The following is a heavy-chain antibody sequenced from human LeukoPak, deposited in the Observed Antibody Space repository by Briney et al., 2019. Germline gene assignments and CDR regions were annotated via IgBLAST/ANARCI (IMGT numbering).Heavy chain of an antibody. J-gene: IGHJ4*02. CDR1: GGSISSSSYY. CDR2: IYYSGGT. V-gene: IGHV4-39*07. D-gene: IGHD6-19*01. CDR3: ARVRSSGWGKNFDY. Sequence: SETLSLTCTVSGGSISSSSYYWGWIRQPPGKGLEWIGYIYYSGGTYYNPSLKSRVTISVDTSKNQFSLKLSSVTAADTAVYYCARVRSSGWGKNFDYWGQGTLVTVSS.